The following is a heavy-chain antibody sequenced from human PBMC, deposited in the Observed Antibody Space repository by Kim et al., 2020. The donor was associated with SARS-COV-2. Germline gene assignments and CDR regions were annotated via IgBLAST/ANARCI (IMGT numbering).Heavy chain of an antibody. Sequence: GESLKISCKASGNNFNNHWIAWVRQMPGKGLEWMGMLFPSDSDIRYSPSFEGQITISVDKSTTTAHLQWPRLKASDTAVYFCAGGDSAGALDNWGQGTLVTVS. D-gene: IGHD7-27*01. CDR3: AGGDSAGALDN. V-gene: IGHV5-51*01. J-gene: IGHJ4*02. CDR2: LFPSDSDI. CDR1: GNNFNNHW.